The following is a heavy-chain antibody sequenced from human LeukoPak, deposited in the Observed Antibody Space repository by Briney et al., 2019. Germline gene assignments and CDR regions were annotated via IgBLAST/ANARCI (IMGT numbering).Heavy chain of an antibody. Sequence: SETLSLTCTVSGGSINSYYWSWIRQHPGKGLEWIGYIYYSGSTYYNPSLKSRVTISVDTSKNQFSLKLSSVTAADTAVYYCARGGRYYDILTGWAYRPFDYWGQGTLVTVSS. J-gene: IGHJ4*02. CDR1: GGSINSYY. CDR2: IYYSGST. V-gene: IGHV4-59*06. D-gene: IGHD3-9*01. CDR3: ARGGRYYDILTGWAYRPFDY.